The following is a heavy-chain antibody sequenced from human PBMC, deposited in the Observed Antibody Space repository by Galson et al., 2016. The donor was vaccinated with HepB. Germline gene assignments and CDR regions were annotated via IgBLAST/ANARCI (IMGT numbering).Heavy chain of an antibody. CDR2: INHSGST. D-gene: IGHD3-22*01. CDR1: GGSISDYS. CDR3: ARVQIREIVVVITTRTVGDAFDI. V-gene: IGHV4-34*01. Sequence: ETLSLTCTVSGGSISDYSWSWIRQPPGKGLEWIGEINHSGSTNYNPSLKSRVTISVDTSKNQFSLKLRSVTAADTAVYYCARVQIREIVVVITTRTVGDAFDIWGQGTMVTVSS. J-gene: IGHJ3*02.